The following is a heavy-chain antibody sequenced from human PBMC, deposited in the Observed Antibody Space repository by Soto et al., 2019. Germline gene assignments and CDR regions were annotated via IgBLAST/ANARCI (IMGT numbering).Heavy chain of an antibody. CDR3: ARDPRYGRGVSFDP. J-gene: IGHJ5*02. D-gene: IGHD2-8*01. CDR2: IYSSGDT. CDR1: GFSVSDNY. Sequence: EVQLVESGGGLVQPGGSLRLSCAASGFSVSDNYMSWVRQAPGKGLEWISVIYSSGDTYYADSVKGRLTISRDNSRNTLYLQINDLRVEDTAIYYCARDPRYGRGVSFDPWGQGIPVTVSS. V-gene: IGHV3-66*01.